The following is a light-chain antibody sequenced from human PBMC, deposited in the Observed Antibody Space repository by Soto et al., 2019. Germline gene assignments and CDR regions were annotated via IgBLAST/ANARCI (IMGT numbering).Light chain of an antibody. V-gene: IGKV1-27*01. J-gene: IGKJ4*01. Sequence: DVQMTQSPSSLSAFVGDRVTITCRASQGIAPYLDWFQQKPGKVPKLLIYATSTLQSGVPSRFRGSGSETDFTLTINRLQPADVGTYYCQKYNSAPLTFGGGTKVEIK. CDR1: QGIAPY. CDR2: ATS. CDR3: QKYNSAPLT.